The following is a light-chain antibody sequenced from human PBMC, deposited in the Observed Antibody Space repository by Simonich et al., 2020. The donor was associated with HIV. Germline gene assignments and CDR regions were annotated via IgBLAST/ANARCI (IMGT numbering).Light chain of an antibody. Sequence: DIVMTQSPDSLAVSMGERATINCKSSQSVLYSSNNKNYLAWYQQKPGQTPKLLIYWASTRESGIPDRFSGSVSWTDFTLTISSLQAEDVALYYCQQYYSTPVLTFGGGTKVEIK. V-gene: IGKV4-1*01. CDR1: QSVLYSSNNKNY. CDR3: QQYYSTPVLT. CDR2: WAS. J-gene: IGKJ4*01.